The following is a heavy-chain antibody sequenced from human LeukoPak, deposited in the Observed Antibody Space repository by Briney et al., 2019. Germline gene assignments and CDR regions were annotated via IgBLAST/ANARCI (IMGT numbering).Heavy chain of an antibody. V-gene: IGHV3-30*18. J-gene: IGHJ4*02. Sequence: PGGTLRLSCAASGFTFSSYGMSWVRQAPGKGLEWVAVISYDGSNKYYADSVKGRFTISRDNSKNTLYLQMNSLRAEDTAVYYCANDSVVAGGTFDYWGQGTLVTVSS. CDR1: GFTFSSYG. D-gene: IGHD2-15*01. CDR2: ISYDGSNK. CDR3: ANDSVVAGGTFDY.